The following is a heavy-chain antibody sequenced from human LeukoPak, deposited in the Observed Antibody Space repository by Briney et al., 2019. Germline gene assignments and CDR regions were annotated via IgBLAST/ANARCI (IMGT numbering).Heavy chain of an antibody. Sequence: PGGSLRLSCAASGFTFSSYWMSWVRQAPGKGLEWVANIKQDGSEKYYVDSVKGRFTISRDNAKNSLYLQMNSLRAEDTAVYYCARDSTGITIFGVVITYYYYGMDVWGQGTTVTVSS. CDR1: GFTFSSYW. D-gene: IGHD3-3*01. V-gene: IGHV3-7*01. CDR3: ARDSTGITIFGVVITYYYYGMDV. CDR2: IKQDGSEK. J-gene: IGHJ6*02.